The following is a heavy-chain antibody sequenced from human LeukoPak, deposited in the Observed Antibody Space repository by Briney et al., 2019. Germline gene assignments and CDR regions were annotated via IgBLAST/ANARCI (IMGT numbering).Heavy chain of an antibody. D-gene: IGHD2-8*01. J-gene: IGHJ4*02. Sequence: GGSLRLSCAASGFTFSDYYMSWIRQAPGKGLEWVSYISSSGSTIYYADSVKGRFTISRDNAKNLMYLQMDRLRAEDKAVYYCARPMVKNVYGLDYWGQGTLVTVSS. CDR1: GFTFSDYY. CDR2: ISSSGSTI. CDR3: ARPMVKNVYGLDY. V-gene: IGHV3-11*01.